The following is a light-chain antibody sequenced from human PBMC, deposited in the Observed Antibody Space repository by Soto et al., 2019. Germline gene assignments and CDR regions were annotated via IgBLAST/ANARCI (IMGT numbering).Light chain of an antibody. CDR2: LDSSGSY. CDR3: DTWDSNTQV. V-gene: IGLV4-60*02. J-gene: IGLJ3*02. Sequence: QSVLTQSSSASASLGSSVKLTCTLSSGHSGYIIAWHQQQPGKAPRYLMNLDSSGSYNKGSGVPDRFSGSISGADLYLTISNLQFEDEADYYCDTWDSNTQVFGGGTKLTVL. CDR1: SGHSGYI.